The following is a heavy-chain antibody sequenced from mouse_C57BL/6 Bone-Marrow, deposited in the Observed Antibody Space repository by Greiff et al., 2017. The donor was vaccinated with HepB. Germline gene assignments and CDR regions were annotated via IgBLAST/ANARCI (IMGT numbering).Heavy chain of an antibody. J-gene: IGHJ2*01. D-gene: IGHD1-1*01. CDR1: GYSFTGYY. V-gene: IGHV1-42*01. Sequence: DVHLVESGPELVKPGASVKISCKASGYSFTGYYMNWVKQSPEKSLEWIGEINPSTSGTTYNQKFKAKATLTVDKSSSTAYMQLQSLTSEDAAVYYGAKSTVVPYFDYWGQGTTLTVSS. CDR3: AKSTVVPYFDY. CDR2: INPSTSGT.